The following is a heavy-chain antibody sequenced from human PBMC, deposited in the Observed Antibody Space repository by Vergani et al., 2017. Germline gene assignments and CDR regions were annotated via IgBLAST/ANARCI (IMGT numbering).Heavy chain of an antibody. J-gene: IGHJ4*02. CDR3: ASGGPSSYGRDY. Sequence: EVQLLESGGGLVQPGGSLRLSCAASGFTFSSYAMSWVRQAPGKGLEWVANIKQDGSEKYYVDSVKGRFTISRDNAKNSLYLQMNSLRAEDTAVYYCASGGPSSYGRDYWGQGTLVTVSS. D-gene: IGHD5-18*01. CDR2: IKQDGSEK. V-gene: IGHV3-7*01. CDR1: GFTFSSYA.